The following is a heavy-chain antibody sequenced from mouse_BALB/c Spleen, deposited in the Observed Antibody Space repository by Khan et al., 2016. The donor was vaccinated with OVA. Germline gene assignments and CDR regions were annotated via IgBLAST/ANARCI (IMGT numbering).Heavy chain of an antibody. J-gene: IGHJ2*01. V-gene: IGHV3-2*02. Sequence: EVQLQESGPGLVKPSQSLSLTCTVTGYSITSGYAWNWIRQFPGNKLEWMGYISYSGGTSYNPSFKSRISITRDTSKNQFFLQLNSVTTEDTATYYCARGNYDGYYFDYWGQGTTLTVSS. CDR1: GYSITSGYA. CDR2: ISYSGGT. D-gene: IGHD2-4*01. CDR3: ARGNYDGYYFDY.